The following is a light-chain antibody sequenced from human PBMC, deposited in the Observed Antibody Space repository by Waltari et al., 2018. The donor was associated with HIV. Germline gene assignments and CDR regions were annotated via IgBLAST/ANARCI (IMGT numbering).Light chain of an antibody. CDR3: SSRDNSGNHVV. V-gene: IGLV3-19*01. CDR2: GKN. Sequence: SSELTQDPAVSVALGQTVRITCQGDTLRNYYATWYQQKPGQAPLLVMYGKNNRPSGIPDRCAGSTSGNTSSLTITGTQAEDESDYYFSSRDNSGNHVVFGGGTKLTVL. CDR1: TLRNYY. J-gene: IGLJ2*01.